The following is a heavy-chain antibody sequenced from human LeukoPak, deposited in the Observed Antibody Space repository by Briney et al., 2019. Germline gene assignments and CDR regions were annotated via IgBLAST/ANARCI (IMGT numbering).Heavy chain of an antibody. CDR1: GYSISSGYY. CDR3: ARDLSFRLRNYFDY. V-gene: IGHV4-38-2*02. D-gene: IGHD4-17*01. J-gene: IGHJ4*02. Sequence: SETLSLTCTVSGYSISSGYYWGWIRQPPGKGLKWIGSIYHSGSTYYNPSLKSRVTILVDTSKNQFSLKLSSVTAADTAVYYCARDLSFRLRNYFDYWGQGTLVTVSS. CDR2: IYHSGST.